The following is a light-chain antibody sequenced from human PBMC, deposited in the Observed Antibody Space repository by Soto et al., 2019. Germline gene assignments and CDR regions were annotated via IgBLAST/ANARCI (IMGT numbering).Light chain of an antibody. CDR3: SSYAGSSTYV. CDR2: DVN. CDR1: SRDVGGYNY. V-gene: IGLV2-8*01. J-gene: IGLJ1*01. Sequence: QSVLTQPPSASGSPGQSVTISCTGTSRDVGGYNYVAWYQQHPGKAPKLMIYDVNNRPSGVPDRFSGSKSGSTASPTLCGLPAEDEDDYYCSSYAGSSTYVFGTGTKVTVL.